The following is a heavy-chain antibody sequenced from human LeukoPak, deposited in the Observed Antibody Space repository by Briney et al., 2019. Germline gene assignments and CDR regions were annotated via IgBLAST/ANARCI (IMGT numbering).Heavy chain of an antibody. CDR2: ISWNSGSI. J-gene: IGHJ5*02. Sequence: GRSLRLSCAASGFTFDDYAMHWVRQAPGKGLEWVSGISWNSGSIGYADSVKGRFTISGDNAKNSLYLQMNSLRAEDTALYYCAKDLVATIRGWFDPWGQGTLVTVSS. CDR3: AKDLVATIRGWFDP. CDR1: GFTFDDYA. V-gene: IGHV3-9*01. D-gene: IGHD5-12*01.